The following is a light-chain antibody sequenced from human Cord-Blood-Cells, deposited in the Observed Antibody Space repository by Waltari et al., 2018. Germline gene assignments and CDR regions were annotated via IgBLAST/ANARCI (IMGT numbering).Light chain of an antibody. CDR2: LGS. V-gene: IGKV2-28*01. CDR1: QSLLHSTGYNY. Sequence: DIVMTQSPLSLPVTPGEPASISCRASQSLLHSTGYNYLDWYLQKPGQSPQLLIYLGSNRASGVPDRFSGSGSGTDFTLKISRVEAEDFGVYYCMQALQTPRTFGQGTKVEIK. CDR3: MQALQTPRT. J-gene: IGKJ1*01.